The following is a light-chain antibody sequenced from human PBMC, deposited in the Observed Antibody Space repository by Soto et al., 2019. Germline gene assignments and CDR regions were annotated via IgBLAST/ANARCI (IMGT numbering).Light chain of an antibody. CDR1: SSNIGSNY. CDR3: AAWDDSLSAL. J-gene: IGLJ2*01. Sequence: QSVLTQPPSASGTPGQRVTISCSGSSSNIGSNYVYWYQQLPGTAPKLLIYRNNQRPSGVPDRFSGSKSGTSASLAISGLRSEDEADYYCAAWDDSLSALFGGETKLTVL. V-gene: IGLV1-47*01. CDR2: RNN.